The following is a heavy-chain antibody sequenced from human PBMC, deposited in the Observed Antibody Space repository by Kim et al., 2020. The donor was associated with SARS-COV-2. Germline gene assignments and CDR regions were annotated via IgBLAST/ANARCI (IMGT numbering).Heavy chain of an antibody. CDR2: INHSGST. J-gene: IGHJ4*02. CDR3: ARGHLVDRSGPNFDY. CDR1: GGSFSGYY. D-gene: IGHD3-22*01. Sequence: SETLSLTCAVYGGSFSGYYWSWIRQPPGKGLEWIGEINHSGSTNYNPSLKSRVTISVDTSKNQFSLKLSSVTAADTAVYYCARGHLVDRSGPNFDYWGQGTLVTVSS. V-gene: IGHV4-34*01.